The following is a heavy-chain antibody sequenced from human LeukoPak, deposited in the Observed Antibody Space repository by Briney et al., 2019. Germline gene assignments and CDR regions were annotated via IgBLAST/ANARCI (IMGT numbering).Heavy chain of an antibody. CDR2: ISYDGSNK. CDR3: AKDYYDSSGYYPDY. D-gene: IGHD3-22*01. J-gene: IGHJ4*02. CDR1: GFTFSSYG. V-gene: IGHV3-30*18. Sequence: SLRLSCAASGFTFSSYGMHWVRQAPGKGLEWVAVISYDGSNKYYADSVKGRFTISRDNSKNTLYLQMNSLRAEDTAVYYCAKDYYDSSGYYPDYWGQGTLVTVSS.